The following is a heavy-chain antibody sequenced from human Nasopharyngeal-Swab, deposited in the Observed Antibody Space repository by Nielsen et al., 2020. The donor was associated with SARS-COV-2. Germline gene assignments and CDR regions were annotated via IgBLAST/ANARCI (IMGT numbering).Heavy chain of an antibody. CDR1: GFTFSSYA. Sequence: GGSLRLSCAASGFTFSSYAMSWVRQAPGKGLEWVSAISGSGGSTYYADSVKGRFTITRDNSKHTLYLQMNSLAAEDTAVYFCASSEYSSSHFVDWGQGTLVTVSS. V-gene: IGHV3-23*01. CDR2: ISGSGGST. D-gene: IGHD6-13*01. CDR3: ASSEYSSSHFVD. J-gene: IGHJ4*02.